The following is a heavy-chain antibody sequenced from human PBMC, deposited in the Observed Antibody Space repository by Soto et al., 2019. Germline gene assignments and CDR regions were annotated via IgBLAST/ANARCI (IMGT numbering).Heavy chain of an antibody. Sequence: SETLSLTCTVSGGSISSSSYYWGWIRQPPGKGLEWIGSIYYSGSTYYNPSLKSRVTISVDTSKNQFSLKLSSVTAADTAVYYCAIGTTNYYSGMDVWGQGTTVTVSS. CDR1: GGSISSSSYY. J-gene: IGHJ6*02. D-gene: IGHD4-4*01. V-gene: IGHV4-39*01. CDR2: IYYSGST. CDR3: AIGTTNYYSGMDV.